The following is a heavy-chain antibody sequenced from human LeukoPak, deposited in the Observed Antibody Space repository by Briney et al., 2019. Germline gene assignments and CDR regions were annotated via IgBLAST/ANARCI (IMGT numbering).Heavy chain of an antibody. CDR2: IYTSGST. J-gene: IGHJ6*04. CDR1: GGSISSGSYY. V-gene: IGHV4-61*02. CDR3: GREDYYGSGSHVDV. D-gene: IGHD3-10*01. Sequence: SQTLSLTCTVSGGSISSGSYYWSWIRQPAGKGLEWIGRIYTSGSTNYNPSLKSRVTISVDTSKNQFSLKLSSVTAADTAEYYCGREDYYGSGSHVDVWGKGTTVTASS.